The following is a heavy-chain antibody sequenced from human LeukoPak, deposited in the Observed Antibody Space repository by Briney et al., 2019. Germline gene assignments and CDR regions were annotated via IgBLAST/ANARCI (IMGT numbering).Heavy chain of an antibody. CDR1: GGTFSSYA. CDR3: AWAGLGYLDV. Sequence: GASVKVSCKASGGTFSSYAISWVRQAPGQGLEWMGGIIPIFGTANYAQKFQGRVTITADESTSTAYMELSSLRSEDTAVYYCAWAGLGYLDVWGKGTTVTISS. D-gene: IGHD2-15*01. J-gene: IGHJ6*04. CDR2: IIPIFGTA. V-gene: IGHV1-69*13.